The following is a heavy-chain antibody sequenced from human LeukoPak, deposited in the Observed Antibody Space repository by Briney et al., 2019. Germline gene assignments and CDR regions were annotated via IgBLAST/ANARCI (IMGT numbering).Heavy chain of an antibody. V-gene: IGHV4-59*01. CDR2: IYYSGGT. Sequence: SETLSLTCTVSGGSISSYYWSWIRQPPGKGLEWIGYIYYSGGTNYNPSLKSRVTISVDTSKKQFSLKLSSVTAADTAVYFCARGLRGYSYGNWDQGTLVTVSS. D-gene: IGHD5-18*01. CDR1: GGSISSYY. CDR3: ARGLRGYSYGN. J-gene: IGHJ4*02.